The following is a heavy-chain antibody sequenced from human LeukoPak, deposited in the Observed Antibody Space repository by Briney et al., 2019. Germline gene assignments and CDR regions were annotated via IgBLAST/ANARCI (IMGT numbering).Heavy chain of an antibody. CDR1: GFTFSTSG. Sequence: GRSLRLSCAASGFTFSTSGMHSVPQAQGKGLEWVALTWYDGSNKNYADSVKGRFTIPRDNSKNTLYLQMNSLRGEDTAVYYCARGGLTIAEATTSWYLDYWGQGTLVTVSS. D-gene: IGHD1-26*01. V-gene: IGHV3-33*01. J-gene: IGHJ4*02. CDR3: ARGGLTIAEATTSWYLDY. CDR2: TWYDGSNK.